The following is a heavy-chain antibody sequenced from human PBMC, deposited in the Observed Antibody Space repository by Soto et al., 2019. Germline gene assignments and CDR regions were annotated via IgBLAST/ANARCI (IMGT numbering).Heavy chain of an antibody. D-gene: IGHD3-3*01. Sequence: GGSLRLSCAASGFTFSSYAMSWVRQAPGKGLEWVSAISGSGGSTYYADSVKGRFTISRDNSKNTLYLQMNSLRAEDTAVYYCAKGKRKRGVLRFLEWLFSYGMDVWGQGTTVTVSS. J-gene: IGHJ6*02. CDR3: AKGKRKRGVLRFLEWLFSYGMDV. CDR2: ISGSGGST. V-gene: IGHV3-23*01. CDR1: GFTFSSYA.